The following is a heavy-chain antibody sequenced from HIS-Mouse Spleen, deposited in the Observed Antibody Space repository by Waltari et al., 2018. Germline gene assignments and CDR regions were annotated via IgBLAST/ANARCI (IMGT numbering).Heavy chain of an antibody. V-gene: IGHV3-30*18. Sequence: QVQLVESGGGVVQPGRSLRFSCASSGFTFSSYGMHWFRQDPGKGLEWVAVISYDGSNKYYAASVKGRFTISRDNSKNTLYLQMNSLRAEDTAVYYCAKDRGSQFDYWGQGTLVTVSS. D-gene: IGHD1-26*01. J-gene: IGHJ4*02. CDR3: AKDRGSQFDY. CDR1: GFTFSSYG. CDR2: ISYDGSNK.